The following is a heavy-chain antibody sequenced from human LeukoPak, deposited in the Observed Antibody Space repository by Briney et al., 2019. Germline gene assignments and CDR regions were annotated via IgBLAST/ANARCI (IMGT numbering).Heavy chain of an antibody. J-gene: IGHJ4*02. CDR2: IRYDGSNK. CDR3: VKDNPLDY. CDR1: GFTFSNYG. D-gene: IGHD1-14*01. V-gene: IGHV3-30*02. Sequence: GGSLRLSCRASGFTFSNYGMLWVRQAPGKGLEWVAFIRYDGSNKFYADSVKGRVTISRDNSKNTLYLHINSLRVEDTAVYYCVKDNPLDYWGQGTLVIVSS.